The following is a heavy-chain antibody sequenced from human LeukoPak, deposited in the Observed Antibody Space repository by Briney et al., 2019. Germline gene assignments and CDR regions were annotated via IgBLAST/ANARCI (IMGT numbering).Heavy chain of an antibody. J-gene: IGHJ3*02. CDR1: GFTFSSYW. CDR3: ARQYCSSTSCFYAFDI. CDR2: IKQDGRQK. Sequence: GGSLSLFCAPSGFTFSSYWMRWLRQAPGKGLVCVANIKQDGRQKYYVDSVKGRFTISRDNAKNSLYLQMNSLRAEDTAVYYCARQYCSSTSCFYAFDIWGQGTMVTVSS. V-gene: IGHV3-7*03. D-gene: IGHD2-2*01.